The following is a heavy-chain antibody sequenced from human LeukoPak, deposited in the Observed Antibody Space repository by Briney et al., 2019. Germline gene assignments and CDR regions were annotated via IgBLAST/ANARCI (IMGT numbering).Heavy chain of an antibody. CDR3: ARHGTIGAS. J-gene: IGHJ4*02. CDR1: GGSFSGYY. V-gene: IGHV4-34*01. Sequence: SETLSLTCAVYGGSFSGYYWSWIRQPPGKGLEWIGEINHSGSTNYNPSLKSRVTISVDTSKNQFSLKLSSVTAADTAVYYCARHGTIGASWGQGTLVTVSS. D-gene: IGHD1-14*01. CDR2: INHSGST.